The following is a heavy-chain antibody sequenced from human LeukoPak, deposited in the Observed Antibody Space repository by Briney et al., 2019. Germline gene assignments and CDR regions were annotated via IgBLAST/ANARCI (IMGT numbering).Heavy chain of an antibody. Sequence: SETLSLTCTVSGGSISSGDYYWSWIRQPPGKGLEWIGYIYYSGSTYYNPSLKSRVTISVDTSKNQFSLKLSSVTAADTAVYYCARERIVGATTAGIDYWGQGTLVTVSS. V-gene: IGHV4-30-4*08. CDR2: IYYSGST. CDR3: ARERIVGATTAGIDY. J-gene: IGHJ4*02. D-gene: IGHD1-26*01. CDR1: GGSISSGDYY.